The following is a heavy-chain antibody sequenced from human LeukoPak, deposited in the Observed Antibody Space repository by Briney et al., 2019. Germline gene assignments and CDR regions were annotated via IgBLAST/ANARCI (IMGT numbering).Heavy chain of an antibody. CDR2: ISSSGSTI. Sequence: PGGSLRLSCAASGFTFSSYEMNWVRQAPGKGLEWVSYISSSGSTIYYADSVKGRFTISRDNAKNSLYLQMNSLRAEDTAVYYCAREMPFGVVPYYFDYWGQGTLVTVSS. V-gene: IGHV3-48*03. CDR1: GFTFSSYE. CDR3: AREMPFGVVPYYFDY. D-gene: IGHD3-3*01. J-gene: IGHJ4*02.